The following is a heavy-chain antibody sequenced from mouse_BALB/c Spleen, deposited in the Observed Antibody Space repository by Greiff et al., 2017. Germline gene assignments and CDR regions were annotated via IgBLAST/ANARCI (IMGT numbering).Heavy chain of an antibody. CDR2: ISYSGST. CDR3: ARIPYGNYPYYFDY. Sequence: VQLQQSGPGLVKPSQSLSLTCTVTGYSITSDYAWNWIRQFPGNKLEWMGYISYSGSTSYNPSLKSRISITRDPSKNQFFLQLNSVTTEDTATYYCARIPYGNYPYYFDYWGQGTTLTVSS. D-gene: IGHD2-1*01. J-gene: IGHJ2*01. V-gene: IGHV3-2*02. CDR1: GYSITSDYA.